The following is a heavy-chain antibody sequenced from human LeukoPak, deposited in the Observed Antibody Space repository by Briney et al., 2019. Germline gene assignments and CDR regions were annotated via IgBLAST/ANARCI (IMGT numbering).Heavy chain of an antibody. CDR3: AKARERYFDWFG. J-gene: IGHJ4*02. CDR1: GFTFSNFW. CDR2: ISGSGGST. V-gene: IGHV3-23*01. D-gene: IGHD3-9*01. Sequence: GGSLRLSCIASGFTFSNFWMHWVRQAPGKGLEWVSAISGSGGSTYYADSVKGRFTISRDNSKNTLYLQMNSLRAEDTAVYYCAKARERYFDWFGWGQGTLVTVSS.